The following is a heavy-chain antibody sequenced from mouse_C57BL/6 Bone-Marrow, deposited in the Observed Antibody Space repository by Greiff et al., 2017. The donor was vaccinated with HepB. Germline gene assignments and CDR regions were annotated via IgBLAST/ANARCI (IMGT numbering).Heavy chain of an antibody. CDR2: INPNNGGT. Sequence: DVQLVESGPELVKPGASVKMSCKASGYTFTDYNMHWVKQSHGKSLEWIGYINPNNGGTSYNQKFKGKATLTVNKSSSTAYMELRSLTSEDSAVYYCARVYDGYYGFAYWGQGTLVTVSA. J-gene: IGHJ3*01. D-gene: IGHD2-3*01. V-gene: IGHV1-22*01. CDR3: ARVYDGYYGFAY. CDR1: GYTFTDYN.